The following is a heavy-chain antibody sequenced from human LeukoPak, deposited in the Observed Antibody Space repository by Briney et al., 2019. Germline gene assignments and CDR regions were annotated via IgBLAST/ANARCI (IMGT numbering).Heavy chain of an antibody. CDR1: GYSISSDYY. V-gene: IGHV4-38-2*02. CDR3: ARYDVWGTYRAFDY. D-gene: IGHD3-16*02. J-gene: IGHJ4*02. Sequence: SETLSLTCTVSGYSISSDYYWGWIRQPPGKGLEWIGFIYHSGSTYYNPSLKSRVTISVDTSKNQFSLKLSSVTAADTAVYYCARYDVWGTYRAFDYWGQGTLVTVSS. CDR2: IYHSGST.